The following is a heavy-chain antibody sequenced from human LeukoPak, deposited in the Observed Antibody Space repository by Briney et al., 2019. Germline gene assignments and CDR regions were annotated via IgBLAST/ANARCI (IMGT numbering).Heavy chain of an antibody. D-gene: IGHD6-19*01. CDR3: ARHQSGYSSGWGYYFDY. Sequence: GGSLRLSCAASGFTVSSNYMSWVRQAPGKGLEWVSVIYSGGSTYYADSVKGRFTISRDNSKNTLYLQMNSLRAEDTAVYYCARHQSGYSSGWGYYFDYWGQGTLVTVPS. CDR2: IYSGGST. J-gene: IGHJ4*02. CDR1: GFTVSSNY. V-gene: IGHV3-66*04.